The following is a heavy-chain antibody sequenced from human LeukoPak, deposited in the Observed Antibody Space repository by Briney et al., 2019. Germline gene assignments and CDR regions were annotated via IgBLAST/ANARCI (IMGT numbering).Heavy chain of an antibody. Sequence: SETLSITCTVSGGSISSYYWTWIRQPPGKELEWIGYIYYSGSTNYNPSLKSRVTISIDTSKNQFSLKLSSVTAADTAVYYCARSYCSGGSCSYLIDYWGQGTLVTVSS. J-gene: IGHJ4*02. V-gene: IGHV4-59*01. CDR3: ARSYCSGGSCSYLIDY. CDR2: IYYSGST. CDR1: GGSISSYY. D-gene: IGHD2-15*01.